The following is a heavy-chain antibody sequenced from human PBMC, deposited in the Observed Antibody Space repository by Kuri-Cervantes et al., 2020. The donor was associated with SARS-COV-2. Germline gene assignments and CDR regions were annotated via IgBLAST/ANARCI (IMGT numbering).Heavy chain of an antibody. CDR2: IRYDGSNK. J-gene: IGHJ4*02. CDR1: GFTFSSYG. CDR3: AKDFWSGYYYFDY. D-gene: IGHD3-3*01. Sequence: GESLKISCAASGFTFSSYGMHWVRQAPGKGLEWVAFIRYDGSNKYYADSVKGRFTISRDNSKNMLYLQMNSLRAEDTAVYYCAKDFWSGYYYFDYWGQGTLVTVSS. V-gene: IGHV3-30*02.